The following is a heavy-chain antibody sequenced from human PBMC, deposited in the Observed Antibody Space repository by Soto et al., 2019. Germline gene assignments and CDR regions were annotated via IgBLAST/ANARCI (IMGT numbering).Heavy chain of an antibody. CDR1: GGTFSSYT. V-gene: IGHV1-69*04. D-gene: IGHD2-15*01. CDR2: IIPILGIA. J-gene: IGHJ6*03. CDR3: ARDQYCSGGSCYSGYYYYYMDV. Sequence: SVKVSCKASGGTFSSYTISWVRQAPGQGLEWMGRIIPILGIANYAQKFQGRVTITADKSTSTAYMELSSLRSEDTAVYYCARDQYCSGGSCYSGYYYYYMDVCGKGTTVTVSS.